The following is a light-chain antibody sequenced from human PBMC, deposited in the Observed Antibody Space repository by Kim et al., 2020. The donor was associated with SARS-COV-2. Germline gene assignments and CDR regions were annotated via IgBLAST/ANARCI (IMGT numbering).Light chain of an antibody. CDR3: QQYNNWPQT. V-gene: IGKV3-15*01. CDR1: QSITSN. Sequence: VSPGERATLSCRASQSITSNVAWYQQKPGQAPRLLIYGASTRATGIPARFSGSVSGTEFTLTISSLQSEDFAVYYCQQYNNWPQTFGQGTKVDIK. J-gene: IGKJ1*01. CDR2: GAS.